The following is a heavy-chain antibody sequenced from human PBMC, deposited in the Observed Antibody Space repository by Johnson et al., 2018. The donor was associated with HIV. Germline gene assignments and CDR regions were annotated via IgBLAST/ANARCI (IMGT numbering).Heavy chain of an antibody. V-gene: IGHV3-72*01. CDR3: AREPEGWAFDI. J-gene: IGHJ3*02. D-gene: IGHD1-26*01. CDR1: GFTFSDHY. Sequence: VQLVESGGVVVQPGRSLRLSCAASGFTFSDHYMDWVRQAPGKGLEWVGRSRNKANSYTTEYAASVKGRFTISRDDSKNSLYLQMNSLKTEDTAVYYCAREPEGWAFDIWGQGTMVTVSS. CDR2: SRNKANSYTT.